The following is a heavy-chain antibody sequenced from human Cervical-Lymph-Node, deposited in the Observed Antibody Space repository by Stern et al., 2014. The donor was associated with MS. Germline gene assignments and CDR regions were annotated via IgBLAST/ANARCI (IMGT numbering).Heavy chain of an antibody. Sequence: DPLVESGAEVKQPGASVKVSCRASGYTFTNYGITWVRQAPGQGLEWMGWISAYNGNTNYAQKFQDRVTMTTDSSTTTAYMELRSLRSDDTAVYYCARDKSRGWYAADRWGQGTRVTVSS. D-gene: IGHD6-19*01. CDR2: ISAYNGNT. CDR1: GYTFTNYG. CDR3: ARDKSRGWYAADR. J-gene: IGHJ4*02. V-gene: IGHV1-18*01.